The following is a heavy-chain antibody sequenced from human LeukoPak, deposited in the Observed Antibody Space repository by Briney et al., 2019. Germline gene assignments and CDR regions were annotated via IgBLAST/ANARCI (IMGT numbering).Heavy chain of an antibody. V-gene: IGHV3-23*01. CDR2: ISSGGDNT. Sequence: GGSLRLSCATSGFTFSNYGMSWVRQAPGKGLEWVSSISSGGDNTYYADSVRGRFTISRDNSKNTLYLQLNSLRAEDTAVYYCAKSHRGHCSTTTCDDEGDYWGQGTLVTVSS. D-gene: IGHD2-2*01. CDR3: AKSHRGHCSTTTCDDEGDY. J-gene: IGHJ4*02. CDR1: GFTFSNYG.